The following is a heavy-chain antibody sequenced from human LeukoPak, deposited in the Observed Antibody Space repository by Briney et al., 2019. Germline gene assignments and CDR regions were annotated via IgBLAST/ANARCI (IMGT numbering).Heavy chain of an antibody. J-gene: IGHJ3*02. CDR1: GYTFTGYY. CDR3: ARDLYGGNSGAFDI. V-gene: IGHV1-2*02. Sequence: ASVKVSCKASGYTFTGYYIHWVRQAPGQGLEWMGWINPNSGGTNYAQKFQGRVTMTRDTSISTAYMELSSLRSEDTAVYYCARDLYGGNSGAFDIWGQGTMVTVSS. CDR2: INPNSGGT. D-gene: IGHD4-23*01.